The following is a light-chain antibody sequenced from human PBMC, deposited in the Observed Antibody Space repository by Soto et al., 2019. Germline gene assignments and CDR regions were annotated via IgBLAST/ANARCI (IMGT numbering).Light chain of an antibody. V-gene: IGLV6-57*04. Sequence: NFMLPQPHSVSESPGKTVTISCTRSSGSIGSNYVQWYQQRPGSAPTTVIYEDKQRPSGVPDRFSGSTDGSSNSASLTISGLQTDDEADYYCQSYDSSSVVFGGGTKLTVL. CDR1: SGSIGSNY. CDR2: EDK. J-gene: IGLJ2*01. CDR3: QSYDSSSVV.